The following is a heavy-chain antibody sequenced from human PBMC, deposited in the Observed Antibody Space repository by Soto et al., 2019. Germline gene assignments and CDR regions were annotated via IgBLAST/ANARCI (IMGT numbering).Heavy chain of an antibody. CDR3: ARGGSGILTGYYYHRHWFDP. D-gene: IGHD3-9*01. CDR2: INHSGST. J-gene: IGHJ5*02. CDR1: GGSFSGYY. V-gene: IGHV4-34*01. Sequence: SETLSLTCAVYGGSFSGYYWSWIRQSPGKGLEWIGEINHSGSTNYNPSLKSRGTISVDTSKNQFSLKLSSVTAADTAVYYCARGGSGILTGYYYHRHWFDPWGQGTLVTVSS.